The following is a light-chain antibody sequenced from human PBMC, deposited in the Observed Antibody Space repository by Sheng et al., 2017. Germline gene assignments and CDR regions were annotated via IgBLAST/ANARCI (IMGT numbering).Light chain of an antibody. Sequence: QSVLTQPPSVSGSPGQSITISCTGTSSDVGGYNYVSWYQQHPGKAPKLMIYDVSKRPSGVSNRFSGSKSGNTASLTISGLQAEDEADYYCSSYTSSSTGVFGTGTKVTVL. J-gene: IGLJ1*01. CDR3: SSYTSSSTGV. CDR1: SSDVGGYNY. CDR2: DVS. V-gene: IGLV2-14*01.